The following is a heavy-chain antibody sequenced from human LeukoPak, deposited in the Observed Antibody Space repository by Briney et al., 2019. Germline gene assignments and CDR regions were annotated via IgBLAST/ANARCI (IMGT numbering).Heavy chain of an antibody. CDR2: IYYSGST. Sequence: PSETLSLTCTVSGGSISSGGYSWSWIRQHPGKGLEWIGYIYYSGSTYYNPSLKSRVTISVDTSKNQFSLKLSSVTAADTAVYYCARSPSMVRGVHDYWGQGTLVTVSS. CDR1: GGSISSGGYS. CDR3: ARSPSMVRGVHDY. D-gene: IGHD3-10*01. V-gene: IGHV4-31*03. J-gene: IGHJ4*02.